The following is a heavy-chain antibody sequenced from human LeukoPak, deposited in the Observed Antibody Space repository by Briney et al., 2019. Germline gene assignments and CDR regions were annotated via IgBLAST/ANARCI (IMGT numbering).Heavy chain of an antibody. CDR1: GFTFNSYA. CDR2: ISSSGSTI. V-gene: IGHV3-48*03. J-gene: IGHJ4*02. Sequence: GGSLRLSCAASGFTFNSYAIHWVRQAPGKGLEWVSYISSSGSTIYYADSVKGRFTISRDNAKNSLYLQMNSLRAEDTAVYYCARGPDIVATMGDYWGQGTLVTVSS. CDR3: ARGPDIVATMGDY. D-gene: IGHD5-12*01.